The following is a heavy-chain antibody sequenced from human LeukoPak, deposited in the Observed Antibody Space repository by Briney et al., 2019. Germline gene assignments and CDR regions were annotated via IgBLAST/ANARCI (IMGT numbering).Heavy chain of an antibody. D-gene: IGHD2-2*01. CDR3: ASHSSLGGPLAHFDS. CDR1: GGSITSYY. Sequence: SDTLSLTCSVSGGSITSYYWSWIRQPPGKGLEWIGFIYYSADANYNPSLKSRVTMSVDTSKNYLSLKLNSVTAADTAVYYCASHSSLGGPLAHFDSWGQGRLVAVSS. V-gene: IGHV4-59*08. J-gene: IGHJ4*02. CDR2: IYYSADA.